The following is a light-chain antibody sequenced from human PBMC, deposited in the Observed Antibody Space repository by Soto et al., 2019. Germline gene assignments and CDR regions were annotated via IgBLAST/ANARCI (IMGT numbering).Light chain of an antibody. Sequence: EIVLTQSPGTLSLSPGERATLSCRASQSVASNYLAWYQQKAGQAPRLLIYGASSRATGIPDRFSGSGSGTDFTLTISRLEAEDFAVSYCQQYGGSPRVTFGGGTKVEIK. CDR1: QSVASNY. CDR2: GAS. CDR3: QQYGGSPRVT. V-gene: IGKV3-20*01. J-gene: IGKJ4*01.